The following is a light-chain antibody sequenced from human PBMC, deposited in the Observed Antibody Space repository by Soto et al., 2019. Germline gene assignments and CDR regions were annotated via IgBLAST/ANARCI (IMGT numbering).Light chain of an antibody. V-gene: IGKV1-27*01. Sequence: DIQMTQSPSSLSASVGDRVSITRRASQGIRNSLAWYQQKPGKVPKLLIYAASTLESGVPSRFSGSGSETDFTLTISSLQPEDVATYFCQKYNSAPTWTFGPGTKVEI. CDR1: QGIRNS. CDR3: QKYNSAPTWT. J-gene: IGKJ1*01. CDR2: AAS.